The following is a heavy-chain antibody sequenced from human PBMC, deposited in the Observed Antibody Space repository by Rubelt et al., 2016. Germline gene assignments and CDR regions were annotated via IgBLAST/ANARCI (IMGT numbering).Heavy chain of an antibody. CDR2: ISFDGSNE. V-gene: IGHV3-30*04. Sequence: RSLRLSCAASGFTFSDYAMHWVRQAPGKGLEWVAVISFDGSNEYYADSVKGRFTISRDSSKNTQYLQMNSLRPEDTAVYYCAREGSSPNWFDPWGQGTQVTVSS. CDR1: GFTFSDYA. J-gene: IGHJ5*02. CDR3: AREGSSPNWFDP. D-gene: IGHD3-10*01.